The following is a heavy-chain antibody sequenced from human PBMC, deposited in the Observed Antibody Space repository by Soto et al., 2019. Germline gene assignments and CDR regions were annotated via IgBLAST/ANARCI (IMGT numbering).Heavy chain of an antibody. CDR3: AGFVVPASRNTGFDY. V-gene: IGHV4-39*01. D-gene: IGHD2-15*01. Sequence: SETLSLTCTVSGVSINTNNYYWGWVRQPPGKGLEWIGNIFYSGSTFYNPSLRSRLTISVDTSKNQFSLRLNSVIATDAAVYYCAGFVVPASRNTGFDYWGQGTLVTVSS. J-gene: IGHJ4*02. CDR2: IFYSGST. CDR1: GVSINTNNYY.